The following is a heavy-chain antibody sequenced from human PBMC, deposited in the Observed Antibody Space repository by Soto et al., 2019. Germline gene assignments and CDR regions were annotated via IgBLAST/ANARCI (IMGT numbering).Heavy chain of an antibody. J-gene: IGHJ4*02. V-gene: IGHV4-30-4*01. CDR3: ARSRTTYSSGWHKSFDY. CDR1: GGSISSGDYY. Sequence: SETLSLTCTVSGGSISSGDYYWSWIRQPPGKGLEWIGYIYYSGSTYYNPSLKSRVTISVDTSKNQFSLKLTSVTAADTAVYYCARSRTTYSSGWHKSFDYWGQGTLVTVSS. CDR2: IYYSGST. D-gene: IGHD6-19*01.